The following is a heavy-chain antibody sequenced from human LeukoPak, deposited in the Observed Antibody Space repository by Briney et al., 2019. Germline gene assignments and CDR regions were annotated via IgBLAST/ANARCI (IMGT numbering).Heavy chain of an antibody. J-gene: IGHJ6*03. CDR2: INSDGINT. Sequence: GGSLRLSCAASGFTFSHYWMHWVSHAPGKWLVWVSRINSDGINTSYADSVKGRFTISRDNAKNSLYLQMNSLRAEDTAVYYCARDNGLAAAQLYYYYMDVWGKGTTVTISS. CDR3: ARDNGLAAAQLYYYYMDV. V-gene: IGHV3-74*01. D-gene: IGHD6-13*01. CDR1: GFTFSHYW.